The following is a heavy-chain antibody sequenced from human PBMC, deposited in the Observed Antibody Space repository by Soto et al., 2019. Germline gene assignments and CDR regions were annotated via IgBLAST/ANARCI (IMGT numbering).Heavy chain of an antibody. CDR1: GDSVSSNSAA. CDR3: ARATPKIAVAAYYFDY. CDR2: TYYRSKWYN. D-gene: IGHD6-19*01. V-gene: IGHV6-1*01. J-gene: IGHJ4*02. Sequence: PSQTLSLTCAISGDSVSSNSAAWNWIRQSPSRGLEWLGRTYYRSKWYNDYAVSVKSRITINPDTSKNQFSLQLNSVTPEDTAVYYCARATPKIAVAAYYFDYWGQGTLVTVSS.